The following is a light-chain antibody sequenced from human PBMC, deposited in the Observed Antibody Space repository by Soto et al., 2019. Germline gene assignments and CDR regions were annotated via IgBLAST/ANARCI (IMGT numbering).Light chain of an antibody. V-gene: IGKV3-20*01. Sequence: EIVLTQSPGTLSLSPGERATLSCRASQSVDSTYLTWYQQKPGQAPRLLIYGASGRATGIPDRFSGSGSGTDFTLTISRLEPQYFAVYFCQYYDSFRTFGQGTKVEIK. CDR2: GAS. CDR1: QSVDSTY. J-gene: IGKJ1*01. CDR3: QYYDSFRT.